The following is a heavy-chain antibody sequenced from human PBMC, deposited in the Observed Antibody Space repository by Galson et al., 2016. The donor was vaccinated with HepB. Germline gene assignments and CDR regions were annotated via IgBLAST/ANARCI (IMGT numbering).Heavy chain of an antibody. CDR1: GYTFTTNA. D-gene: IGHD3-22*01. CDR2: LNAANANT. J-gene: IGHJ4*02. V-gene: IGHV1-3*01. CDR3: ARERRNSYDSSAYYDY. Sequence: SVKVSCKASGYTFTTNALHWVRQAPGQRLEWMGWLNAANANTKYSQNFQGRVTITWDTSAATGYMELSSLRSEDTAMYYCARERRNSYDSSAYYDYWGQGTLVTVSS.